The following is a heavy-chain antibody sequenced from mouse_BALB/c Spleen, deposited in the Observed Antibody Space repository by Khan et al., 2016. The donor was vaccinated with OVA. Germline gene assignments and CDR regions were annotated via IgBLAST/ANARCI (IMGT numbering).Heavy chain of an antibody. CDR2: IWSDGHT. CDR3: ARHGYYGNYGPYFDV. D-gene: IGHD2-1*01. CDR1: GFSLTNYG. Sequence: QVQLKESGPGLVAPSQSLSITCTISGFSLTNYGVHWVRQPPGKGLEWLVVIWSDGHTTYNSALKSRLSISKYNSKSQVFLKMNSLQTDDTAMYYCARHGYYGNYGPYFDVWGAGTTVTVSS. V-gene: IGHV2-6-1*01. J-gene: IGHJ1*01.